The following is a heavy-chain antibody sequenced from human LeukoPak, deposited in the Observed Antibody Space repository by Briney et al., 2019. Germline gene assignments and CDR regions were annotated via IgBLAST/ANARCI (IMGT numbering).Heavy chain of an antibody. CDR3: AKAGGSGSSYYFDY. CDR2: IRSSSSTI. CDR1: GFTFSSYS. V-gene: IGHV3-48*01. D-gene: IGHD3-10*01. J-gene: IGHJ4*02. Sequence: GGSLRLSCAASGFTFSSYSMNWVRQAPGKGLEWVSYIRSSSSTIYYADSVKGRFTISRDNAKNSLYLQMNNLRAEDTALYYCAKAGGSGSSYYFDYWGQGALVTVSS.